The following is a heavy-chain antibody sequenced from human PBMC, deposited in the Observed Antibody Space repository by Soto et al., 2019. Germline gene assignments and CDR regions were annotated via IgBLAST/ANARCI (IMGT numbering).Heavy chain of an antibody. J-gene: IGHJ3*01. CDR3: ATWHEREHAYDV. CDR1: GLNVSGKNY. CDR2: LYDVDGS. Sequence: VGSLRLSCAASGLNVSGKNYVAWVRQAPGKGLEWVSALYDVDGSFYADSVKGRFTTSSDSSKTTVYLQMNGLRPNDTAVYYCATWHEREHAYDVWGQGTTVTVSS. D-gene: IGHD1-1*01. V-gene: IGHV3-53*01.